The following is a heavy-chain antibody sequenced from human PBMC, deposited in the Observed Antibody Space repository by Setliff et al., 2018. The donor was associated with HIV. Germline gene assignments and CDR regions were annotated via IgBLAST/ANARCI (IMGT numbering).Heavy chain of an antibody. V-gene: IGHV4-31*03. CDR3: ARDLHADYHVVDI. CDR1: GVSIVSGGFY. J-gene: IGHJ3*02. D-gene: IGHD2-15*01. CDR2: VYYAGKT. Sequence: SETLSLTCSVSGVSIVSGGFYFSWIRHHPGKGLEWIGTVYYAGKTYYNPSLQSRLTMSADTSKNQLYLKINSVTAADTAVYFCARDLHADYHVVDIWGPGTMVTVSS.